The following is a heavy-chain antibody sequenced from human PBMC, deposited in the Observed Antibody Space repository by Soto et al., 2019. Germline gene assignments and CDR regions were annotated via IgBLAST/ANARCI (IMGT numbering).Heavy chain of an antibody. Sequence: AASVKVSCKVSGYTLTELSMHWVRQAPGKGLEWMGGFDPEDGETIYAQKFQGRVTMTEDTSTDTTYMELSSLRSEDTAVYYCATVRGDYCTNGVCYRNAFDIWGQGTMVTVSS. V-gene: IGHV1-24*01. CDR3: ATVRGDYCTNGVCYRNAFDI. J-gene: IGHJ3*02. CDR1: GYTLTELS. D-gene: IGHD2-8*01. CDR2: FDPEDGET.